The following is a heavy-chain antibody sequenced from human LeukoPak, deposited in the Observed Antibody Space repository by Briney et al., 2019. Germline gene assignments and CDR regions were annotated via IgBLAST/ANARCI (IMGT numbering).Heavy chain of an antibody. V-gene: IGHV3-23*01. CDR3: AKYYLSSGFGSGPNWFDP. D-gene: IGHD3-10*01. Sequence: PGGSLRLSCAASGFTFSSYSMNWVRQAPGKGLEWVSAISGSGGSTYYADSVKGRFTISRDNSKNTLYLQMNSLRAEDTAVYYCAKYYLSSGFGSGPNWFDPWGQGTLVTVSS. J-gene: IGHJ5*02. CDR2: ISGSGGST. CDR1: GFTFSSYS.